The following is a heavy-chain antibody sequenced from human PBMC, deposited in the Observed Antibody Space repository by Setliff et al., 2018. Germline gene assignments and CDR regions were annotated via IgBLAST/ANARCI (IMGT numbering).Heavy chain of an antibody. D-gene: IGHD3-22*01. Sequence: SETLSLTCSVSGGSINRNYWSWIRQPPGKGLEWIGDIYSSGNTNYNPSLKSRVTISVDTSKNQFSLNLTPVSAADTAVYYCARRDSTSYYGYSFDFWGRGTLVTVSS. V-gene: IGHV4-59*08. CDR2: IYSSGNT. CDR3: ARRDSTSYYGYSFDF. J-gene: IGHJ4*02. CDR1: GGSINRNY.